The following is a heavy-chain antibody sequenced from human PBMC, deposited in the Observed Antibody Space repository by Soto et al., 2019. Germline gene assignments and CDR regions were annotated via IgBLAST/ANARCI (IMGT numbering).Heavy chain of an antibody. D-gene: IGHD3-22*01. J-gene: IGHJ3*02. V-gene: IGHV4-31*03. CDR3: ERALDPYEGAFDI. Sequence: PSDTLSLTCTFSVVSISSGGYYCSWIRQHPGKGLEWIGYIYYSGSTYYNPSLKSRVTISVDTSKNQFSLKLSSVTAADTAVYYCERALDPYEGAFDIWGQGTMVNV. CDR2: IYYSGST. CDR1: VVSISSGGYY.